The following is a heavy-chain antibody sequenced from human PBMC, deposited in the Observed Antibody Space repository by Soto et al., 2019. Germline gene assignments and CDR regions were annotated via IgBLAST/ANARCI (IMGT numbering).Heavy chain of an antibody. D-gene: IGHD7-27*01. Sequence: QVQLQQSGPGLVKPSQTLSLTCVISGDSVSSNSVGWHWIRQSPSRGLEWLGRTYYRSKLYNDYALSLKSRITINSDTSKNQFSLQLNSVTPEDTAVDYCARNRNWGIDYWGQGTLVTVSS. CDR2: TYYRSKLYN. CDR1: GDSVSSNSVG. J-gene: IGHJ4*02. V-gene: IGHV6-1*01. CDR3: ARNRNWGIDY.